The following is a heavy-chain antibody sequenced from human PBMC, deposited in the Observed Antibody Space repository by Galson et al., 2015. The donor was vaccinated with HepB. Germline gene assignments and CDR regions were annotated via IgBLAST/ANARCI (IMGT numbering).Heavy chain of an antibody. CDR3: ARDCSGGSCSFDY. V-gene: IGHV1-18*04. Sequence: SVKVSCKASGYTFTNYGISWVRQAPGQGLEWMGWISAYNGNTNYAQKFQGRVTMTTDKSTSTAYVELRSLRSDDTAVYYCARDCSGGSCSFDYWGQGTLVTVSS. J-gene: IGHJ4*02. CDR2: ISAYNGNT. CDR1: GYTFTNYG. D-gene: IGHD2-15*01.